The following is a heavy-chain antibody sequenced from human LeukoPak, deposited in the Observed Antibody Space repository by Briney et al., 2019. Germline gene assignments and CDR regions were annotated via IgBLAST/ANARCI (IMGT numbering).Heavy chain of an antibody. CDR3: ARHRPAAAGAIGGTIDY. CDR2: IYYSGST. V-gene: IGHV4-39*01. J-gene: IGHJ4*02. Sequence: SETLSLTCTVSGGSISSSSYYWGWIRQPPGKGLEWIGSIYYSGSTYYNPSLKSRVTISVDTSKNQFSLKLSSVTAADTAVYYCARHRPAAAGAIGGTIDYWGQGTLVTVSS. D-gene: IGHD6-13*01. CDR1: GGSISSSSYY.